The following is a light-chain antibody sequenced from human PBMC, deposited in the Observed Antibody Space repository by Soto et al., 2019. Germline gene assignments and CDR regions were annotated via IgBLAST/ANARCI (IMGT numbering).Light chain of an antibody. Sequence: QSVLTQPRSVSGSPGQSVTISCTGTSSDVGRYNSVSWYQHHPGKAPKLMIYDVSNRPSGVSNRFSGSKSGNTASLTISGLQAEDEADYYCTSYTSSSTHDYVFGTGTKVTVL. CDR1: SSDVGRYNS. CDR2: DVS. J-gene: IGLJ1*01. V-gene: IGLV2-14*03. CDR3: TSYTSSSTHDYV.